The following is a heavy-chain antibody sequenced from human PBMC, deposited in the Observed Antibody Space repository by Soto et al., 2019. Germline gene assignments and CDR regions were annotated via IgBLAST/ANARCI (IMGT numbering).Heavy chain of an antibody. V-gene: IGHV3-15*07. J-gene: IGHJ6*02. CDR2: IKSKTDGWTT. Sequence: GGSLRLSCAASGFTLSNAWMNGVGQAPGKGLESVGRIKSKTDGWTTDYAAPVKRRFTISRDDSKNTLYLQMNSLKTEDTAVYYCTTQVAVAGFMDVWGQGTTVTVSS. D-gene: IGHD6-19*01. CDR3: TTQVAVAGFMDV. CDR1: GFTLSNAW.